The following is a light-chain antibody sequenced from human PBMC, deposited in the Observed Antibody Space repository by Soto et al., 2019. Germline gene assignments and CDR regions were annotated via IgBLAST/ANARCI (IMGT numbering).Light chain of an antibody. CDR1: SSNIGSNY. CDR3: AAWDDSLSGWV. Sequence: VLTQPPSASGTPGQRVTISCSGSSSNIGSNYVYWYQQLPGTAPKLLIYRNNQRPSGVPDRFSGSKSGTSASLAISGLRSEDEADYYCAAWDDSLSGWVFGGGTKVTVL. J-gene: IGLJ3*02. V-gene: IGLV1-47*01. CDR2: RNN.